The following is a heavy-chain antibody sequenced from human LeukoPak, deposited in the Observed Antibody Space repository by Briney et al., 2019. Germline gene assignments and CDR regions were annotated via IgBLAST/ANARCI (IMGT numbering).Heavy chain of an antibody. CDR3: ATAYSPLGFDY. D-gene: IGHD1-26*01. CDR2: IGAGGTFT. J-gene: IGHJ4*02. V-gene: IGHV3-23*01. Sequence: GGSLRLSCTASGFTFSSYAMNWVRQAPGKGLEWVSGIGAGGTFTYYADSVKGRFTISRDNSRNTLYLQMNSMRPEDTAVYYCATAYSPLGFDYWGQGTLVTVSS. CDR1: GFTFSSYA.